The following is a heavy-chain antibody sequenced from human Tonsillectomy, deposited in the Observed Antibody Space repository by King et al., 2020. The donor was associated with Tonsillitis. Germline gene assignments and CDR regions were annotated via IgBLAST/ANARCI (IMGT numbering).Heavy chain of an antibody. CDR3: AIVLGQMNY. Sequence: VQLVESGGGVVQPGRSLRLSCAASVFTFSNYDMHWVRQAPGKGLEWVAVIWYDGSNKSYADSVKGRCTISRDNSKNTLYLQMDSLRAEDTAVYYCAIVLGQMNYWGQGTLVTVSS. CDR2: IWYDGSNK. J-gene: IGHJ4*02. D-gene: IGHD2-8*02. V-gene: IGHV3-33*08. CDR1: VFTFSNYD.